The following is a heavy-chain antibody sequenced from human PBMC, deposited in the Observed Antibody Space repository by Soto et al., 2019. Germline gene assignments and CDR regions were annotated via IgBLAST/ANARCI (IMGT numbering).Heavy chain of an antibody. Sequence: GGCLRLSCAASGFPFSSYGMHWVRQAPGKGLEWVAVISYDGSNKYYADSVKGRFTISRDNSKNTLYLQMNSLRAEDTAVYYCAKSPYDSSGYLDYWGQGTLVTVSS. CDR1: GFPFSSYG. CDR2: ISYDGSNK. J-gene: IGHJ4*02. D-gene: IGHD3-22*01. V-gene: IGHV3-30*18. CDR3: AKSPYDSSGYLDY.